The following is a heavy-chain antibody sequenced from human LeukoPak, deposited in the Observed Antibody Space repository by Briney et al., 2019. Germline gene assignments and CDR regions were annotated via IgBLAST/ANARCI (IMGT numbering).Heavy chain of an antibody. CDR1: GGSISSSSYY. D-gene: IGHD2-8*01. Sequence: PSETLSLTCTVSGGSISSSSYYWGWIRQPPGKGLEWIGSIYYSGSTYYNPSLKSRVTISVDTSKNQFSLKLNSVTAADTAVYYCARTDIVLMVYAIVHFDLWGRGTLVTVSS. CDR2: IYYSGST. V-gene: IGHV4-39*01. CDR3: ARTDIVLMVYAIVHFDL. J-gene: IGHJ2*01.